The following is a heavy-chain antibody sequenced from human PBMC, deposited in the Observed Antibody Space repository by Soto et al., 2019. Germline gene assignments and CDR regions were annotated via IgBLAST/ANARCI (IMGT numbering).Heavy chain of an antibody. CDR3: ATSRDTAMVTLYDYGMDV. J-gene: IGHJ6*02. D-gene: IGHD5-18*01. Sequence: QVQLLQSGAAVKKPGSSLKVSCKASGGTFSSYTISWVRQSPGQGLEWMGRIIPILGIANYAQKLQGRVKITADKSTSTAYMELSSLISEDTAVYYCATSRDTAMVTLYDYGMDVWGQGTTVTVSS. V-gene: IGHV1-69*02. CDR2: IIPILGIA. CDR1: GGTFSSYT.